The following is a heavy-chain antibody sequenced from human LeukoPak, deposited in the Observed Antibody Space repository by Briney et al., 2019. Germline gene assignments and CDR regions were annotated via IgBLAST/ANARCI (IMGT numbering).Heavy chain of an antibody. CDR3: AKDQGYSQDY. Sequence: GGSLRLSCAASGFTFDDYGMSWVRQAPGKGLEWVAFIGYNERDKHYADSAKGRFTISRENSKNTLYLQMNSLRGEDTGVYYCAKDQGYSQDYWGQGTLVTVSS. CDR1: GFTFDDYG. D-gene: IGHD5-18*01. V-gene: IGHV3-30*02. CDR2: IGYNERDK. J-gene: IGHJ4*02.